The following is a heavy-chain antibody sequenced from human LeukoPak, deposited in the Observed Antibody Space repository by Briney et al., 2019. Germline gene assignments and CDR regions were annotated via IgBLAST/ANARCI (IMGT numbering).Heavy chain of an antibody. J-gene: IGHJ4*02. D-gene: IGHD1-7*01. Sequence: SETLSLTCAVYGGSFSGSYWSWIRQPPGKGLEWIGEINHSGSTNYNPSLKSRVTISVDTSKNQFSLKLSSVTAADTAVYYCAVQNWNYYYWGQGTLVTVSS. V-gene: IGHV4-34*01. CDR1: GGSFSGSY. CDR2: INHSGST. CDR3: AVQNWNYYY.